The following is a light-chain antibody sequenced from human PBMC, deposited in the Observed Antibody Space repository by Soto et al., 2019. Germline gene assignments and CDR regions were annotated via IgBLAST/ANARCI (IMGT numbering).Light chain of an antibody. CDR3: QQVKSFPLT. Sequence: DVPMTQSPSSVSASVGDRVTITCRASQGVSSWLAWYQQKPGTAPKLLIYAASSLQGGVPSRFSGSGSGTDYTLTISSLQPEDFATYYCQQVKSFPLTFGGGTKVEIK. CDR1: QGVSSW. V-gene: IGKV1-12*01. J-gene: IGKJ4*01. CDR2: AAS.